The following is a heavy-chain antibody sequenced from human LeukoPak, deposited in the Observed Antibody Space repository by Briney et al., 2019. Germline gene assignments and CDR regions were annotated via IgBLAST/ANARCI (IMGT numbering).Heavy chain of an antibody. J-gene: IGHJ4*02. Sequence: PGVSLRLSCAGSGFTFSNYAMSWVRQAPGKGLEWVSSISGGGITTYYADSAKGRFTISRDNSKSTMFLQMNSLRVDDTAVYYCPRQSYASGWNPFDHWGQGILVTVSS. V-gene: IGHV3-23*01. CDR2: ISGGGITT. CDR1: GFTFSNYA. D-gene: IGHD6-19*01. CDR3: PRQSYASGWNPFDH.